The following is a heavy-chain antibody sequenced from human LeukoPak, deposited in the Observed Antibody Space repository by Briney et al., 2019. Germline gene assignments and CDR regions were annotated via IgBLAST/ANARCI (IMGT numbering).Heavy chain of an antibody. Sequence: GESLKISCKGSGYSFTSYWIGWVRQMPGKGLEWMGIIYPGDSDTRYSPSFQGQVTISADKSISTAYLQWSSLKASDTAMYYCARSHEHCGGDCYGMDVWGQGTTVTVSS. CDR3: ARSHEHCGGDCYGMDV. D-gene: IGHD2-21*01. CDR2: IYPGDSDT. J-gene: IGHJ6*02. CDR1: GYSFTSYW. V-gene: IGHV5-51*01.